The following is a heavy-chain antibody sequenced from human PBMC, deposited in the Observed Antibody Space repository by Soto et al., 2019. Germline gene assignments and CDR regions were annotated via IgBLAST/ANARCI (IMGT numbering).Heavy chain of an antibody. CDR3: ARQVGATDFDY. J-gene: IGHJ4*02. CDR2: IYYSGST. D-gene: IGHD1-26*01. Sequence: SETLSLTCTVSGGSISSSSYYWGWIRQPPGKGLEWIGSIYYSGSTYYNPSLKSRVIISVDTSKNQFSLKLSSVTATDTAVYYCARQVGATDFDYWGQGTLVTVSS. V-gene: IGHV4-39*01. CDR1: GGSISSSSYY.